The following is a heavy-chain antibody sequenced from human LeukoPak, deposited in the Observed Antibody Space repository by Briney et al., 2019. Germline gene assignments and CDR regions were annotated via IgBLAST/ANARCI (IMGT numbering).Heavy chain of an antibody. V-gene: IGHV3-7*01. CDR2: IKEDGTET. D-gene: IGHD1-1*01. CDR3: ARAGSGNRWANYGMDA. J-gene: IGHJ6*02. CDR1: GFMFSSNW. Sequence: GGSLRLSCAASGFMFSSNWMSWVRLAPGKGLEWVANIKEDGTETYYVDSVKGRFTISRDNAKNSLYLQMNSLRVEDTAVYYCARAGSGNRWANYGMDAWGQGTTVIVSS.